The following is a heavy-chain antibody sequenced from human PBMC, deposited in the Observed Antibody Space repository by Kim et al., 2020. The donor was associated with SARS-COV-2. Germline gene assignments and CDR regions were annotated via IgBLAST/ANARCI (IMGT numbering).Heavy chain of an antibody. V-gene: IGHV7-4-1*02. CDR3: ARERVLRYFDWLLIDYYYGLDA. Sequence: ASVKVSCKASGYTFTSYAMNWVRQAPGQGLEWMGWINTNTGNPTYAQGFKGRVVFPLDTSVSTAYLQISSLKAEDTALYYCARERVLRYFDWLLIDYYYGLDAWGHGTTGTVS. CDR1: GYTFTSYA. CDR2: INTNTGNP. J-gene: IGHJ6*02. D-gene: IGHD3-9*01.